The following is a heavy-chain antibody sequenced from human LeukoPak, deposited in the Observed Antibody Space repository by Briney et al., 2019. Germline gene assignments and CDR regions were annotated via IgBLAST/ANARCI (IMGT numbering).Heavy chain of an antibody. V-gene: IGHV5-51*01. Sequence: GESLKISCQGSGYSFPNYWIGWVRQMPGKGLEWMGIIYPGDSDTRYSPSFQGQVTISADKSISTAYLQWSSLKASDTAMYYCASLSYSSGWSPIDYWGQGTLVTASS. CDR2: IYPGDSDT. D-gene: IGHD6-19*01. CDR1: GYSFPNYW. J-gene: IGHJ4*02. CDR3: ASLSYSSGWSPIDY.